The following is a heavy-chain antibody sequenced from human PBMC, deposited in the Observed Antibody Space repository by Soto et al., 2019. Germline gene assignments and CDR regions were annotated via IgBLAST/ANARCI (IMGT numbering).Heavy chain of an antibody. CDR1: GASITSGGYY. CDR2: IDWDDDK. J-gene: IGHJ4*02. CDR3: ARSPTVYQGFYFDF. Sequence: TLSLTCTFSGASITSGGYYWTWIRQPPGKALEWLARIDWDDDKYYSTSLKTRLTISKDTSKNQVVLTMTNMDPVDTATYYCARSPTVYQGFYFDFWGRGTLVTVSS. D-gene: IGHD1-20*01. V-gene: IGHV2-70*11.